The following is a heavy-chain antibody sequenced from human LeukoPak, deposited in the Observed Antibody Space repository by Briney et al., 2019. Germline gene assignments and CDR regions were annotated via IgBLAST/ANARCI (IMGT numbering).Heavy chain of an antibody. J-gene: IGHJ4*02. D-gene: IGHD6-19*01. CDR1: GFTFSTYA. V-gene: IGHV3-30-3*01. Sequence: GGSLRLSCAASGFTFSTYAMHWVRQAPGKGLEWVTIISYDRSKKYYADSVGGRFTISRDKSKNTLYLQMDSLRAEDTAVYYCARGGAVAAPFYFDYWGQGTLVTVSS. CDR3: ARGGAVAAPFYFDY. CDR2: ISYDRSKK.